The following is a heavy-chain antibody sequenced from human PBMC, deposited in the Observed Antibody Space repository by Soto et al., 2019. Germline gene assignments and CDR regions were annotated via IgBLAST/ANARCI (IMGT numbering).Heavy chain of an antibody. CDR1: GGSISSYY. Sequence: SETLSLTCTVSGGSISSYYWSWIRQPPGKGLEWIGYIYYSGSTNYNPSLKSRVTISVDTSKNQFSLKLSSVTAADTAVYYCARYFYDSSGYPYLPTPYYFDYWGQGTLVTVSS. V-gene: IGHV4-59*01. CDR3: ARYFYDSSGYPYLPTPYYFDY. D-gene: IGHD3-22*01. J-gene: IGHJ4*02. CDR2: IYYSGST.